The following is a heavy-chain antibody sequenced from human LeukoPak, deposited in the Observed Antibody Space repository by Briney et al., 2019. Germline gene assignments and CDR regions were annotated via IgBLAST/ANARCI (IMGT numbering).Heavy chain of an antibody. J-gene: IGHJ4*02. CDR2: ISSSGSTI. CDR1: GFTFSSYE. Sequence: GGSLRLSCAASGFTFSSYEMNWVRQAPGKGLEWVSYISSSGSTIYYADSVKGRFTISRDNAKNSLYLQMNSLRAEDTAVYYCAREPGYSGSYGDYRGQGTLVTVSS. V-gene: IGHV3-48*03. CDR3: AREPGYSGSYGDY. D-gene: IGHD1-26*01.